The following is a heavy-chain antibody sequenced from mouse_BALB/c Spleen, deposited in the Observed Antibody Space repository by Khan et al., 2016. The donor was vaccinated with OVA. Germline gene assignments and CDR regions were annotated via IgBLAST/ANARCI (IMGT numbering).Heavy chain of an antibody. J-gene: IGHJ2*01. CDR1: GFTFSNFG. CDR2: ISSGSSTI. D-gene: IGHD2-4*01. CDR3: ASDYDVNLNY. V-gene: IGHV5-17*02. Sequence: EVELVEPGGGLVQPGGSRKLSCAASGFTFSNFGMHWVRQAPEKGLEWVEFISSGSSTIYYADTVKGRFPLSREHPKNTLSLTMTSLRAEDTARYYCASDYDVNLNYWGQGTTLTVSS.